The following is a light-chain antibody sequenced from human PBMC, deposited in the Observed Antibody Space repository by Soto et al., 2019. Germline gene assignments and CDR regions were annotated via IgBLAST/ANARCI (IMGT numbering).Light chain of an antibody. V-gene: IGKV1-39*01. J-gene: IGKJ1*01. CDR1: QSISIY. CDR2: GAS. Sequence: DIQMTQSPSSLSASVRDRVTITCRASQSISIYLNWYQQKPGKAPKLLIYGASSLQSAVPPRFSGSGSGTDFTLTISSLQPEDFATYSYQQTYSIPWTFGQGTKVEVK. CDR3: QQTYSIPWT.